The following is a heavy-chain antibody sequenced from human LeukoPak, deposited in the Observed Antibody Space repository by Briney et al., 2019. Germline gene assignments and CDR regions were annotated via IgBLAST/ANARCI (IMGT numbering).Heavy chain of an antibody. V-gene: IGHV3-21*01. D-gene: IGHD2-2*02. CDR3: ARDGEDCSSTSCYTSDY. Sequence: GSLRLSCASSGFTFSAYHMNWVRQAPGKGLEWVSSISSSSSYIYYADSVKGRFTISRDNAKNSLYLQMNSLRAEDTAVYYCARDGEDCSSTSCYTSDYWGQGTLVTVSS. CDR2: ISSSSSYI. J-gene: IGHJ4*02. CDR1: GFTFSAYH.